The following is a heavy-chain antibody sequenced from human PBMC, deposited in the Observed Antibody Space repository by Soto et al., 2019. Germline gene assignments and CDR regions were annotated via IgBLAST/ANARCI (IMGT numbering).Heavy chain of an antibody. CDR1: GFTFSSYS. Sequence: GGSLRLSCADSGFTFSSYSMNWVRQAPGKGLEWVSSISSSSSYIYYADSVKGRFTISRDNAKNSLYLQMNSLRAEDTAVYYCARDSYSAARPSYYMDVWGKGTTVTVSS. D-gene: IGHD6-6*01. V-gene: IGHV3-21*01. CDR3: ARDSYSAARPSYYMDV. J-gene: IGHJ6*03. CDR2: ISSSSSYI.